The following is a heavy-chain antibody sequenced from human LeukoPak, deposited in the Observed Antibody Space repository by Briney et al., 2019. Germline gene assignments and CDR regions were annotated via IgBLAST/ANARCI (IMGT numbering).Heavy chain of an antibody. D-gene: IGHD3-3*01. CDR1: GFTFSNYW. Sequence: GGSLRLSCAASGFTFSNYWMSWVRQAPGKGLEWVANIKQDGSEKYYVDSVKGRFTIFRDNAKNSLYLQMNSLRAEDTAVYYCARDTIFGVVISEESYYGMDVWGQGTTVTVSS. CDR2: IKQDGSEK. CDR3: ARDTIFGVVISEESYYGMDV. J-gene: IGHJ6*02. V-gene: IGHV3-7*03.